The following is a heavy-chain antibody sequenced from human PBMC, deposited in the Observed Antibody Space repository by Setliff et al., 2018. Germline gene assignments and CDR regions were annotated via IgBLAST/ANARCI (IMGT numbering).Heavy chain of an antibody. D-gene: IGHD4-4*01. V-gene: IGHV4-61*09. CDR2: VYVGGNT. J-gene: IGHJ6*03. CDR1: GVSIANTASY. Sequence: SETLSLTCTVSGVSIANTASYWSWIRQPAGKTLEWIGQVYVGGNTYYNPSLKSRVTMATDTSKNQFSLKLSSVTAADTALYYCARAYSNYYYYYMDVWGKGTTVTVSS. CDR3: ARAYSNYYYYYMDV.